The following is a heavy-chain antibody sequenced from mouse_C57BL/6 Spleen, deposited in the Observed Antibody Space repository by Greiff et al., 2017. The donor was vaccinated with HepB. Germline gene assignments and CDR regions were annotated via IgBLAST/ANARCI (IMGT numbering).Heavy chain of an antibody. CDR1: GFTFSSYT. D-gene: IGHD1-1*02. J-gene: IGHJ4*01. CDR2: ISGGGGNT. Sequence: VQLKESGGGLVKPGGSLKLSCAASGFTFSSYTMSWVRQTPEKRLEWVATISGGGGNTYYPDSVKGRFTISRDNAKNTLYLQMSSLRSEDTALYYCARQDYFYYAMDYWGQGTSVIVSS. V-gene: IGHV5-9*01. CDR3: ARQDYFYYAMDY.